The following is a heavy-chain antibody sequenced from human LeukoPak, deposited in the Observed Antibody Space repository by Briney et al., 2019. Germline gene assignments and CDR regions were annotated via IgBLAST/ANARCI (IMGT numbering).Heavy chain of an antibody. J-gene: IGHJ4*02. D-gene: IGHD3-22*01. CDR2: ISAYNGNT. CDR3: ARVWGYYYDSSGYSDFDY. CDR1: GYTFTTYG. Sequence: ASVTVSYKASGYTFTTYGITWVRQAPAQGLEWMGWISAYNGNTNYAQKFEGRVTMTIDTSTSTAYMELRSLTSDDTAVYYCARVWGYYYDSSGYSDFDYWGQGTLVTVSS. V-gene: IGHV1-18*01.